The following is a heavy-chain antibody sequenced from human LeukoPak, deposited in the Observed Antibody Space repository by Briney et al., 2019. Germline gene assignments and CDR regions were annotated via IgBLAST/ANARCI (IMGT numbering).Heavy chain of an antibody. Sequence: SETLSLTCAVSGYSISSGYYWGWIRQPPGKGLEWIGSIYHSGSTYYNPSLKSRVTISVDTSKNQFSLKLSSVTAADTAVYYCARTSSGWPNLDYWGQGTLVTVSS. CDR3: ARTSSGWPNLDY. D-gene: IGHD6-19*01. CDR2: IYHSGST. V-gene: IGHV4-38-2*01. CDR1: GYSISSGYY. J-gene: IGHJ4*02.